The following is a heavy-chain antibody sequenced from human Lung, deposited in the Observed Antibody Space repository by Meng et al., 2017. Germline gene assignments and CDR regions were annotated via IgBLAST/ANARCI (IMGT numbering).Heavy chain of an antibody. CDR1: GFTFRSYW. CDR2: IRGDGGSI. Sequence: EWQLVGSGGGLVQPGGSLRRSCAASGFTFRSYWMHWVRQAPGKGLVWVSRIRGDGGSIVYADSVKGRFTISRDNAKNTLFLQMNSLRAEDTAVYYCARESGYFEYWGQGILVTVSS. CDR3: ARESGYFEY. J-gene: IGHJ4*02. V-gene: IGHV3-74*03.